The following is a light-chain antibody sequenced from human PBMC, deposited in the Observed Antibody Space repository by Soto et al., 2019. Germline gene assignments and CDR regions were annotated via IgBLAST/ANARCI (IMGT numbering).Light chain of an antibody. V-gene: IGKV2-24*01. CDR3: QQYGRAPWT. CDR2: KIS. CDR1: QSLVHSDGNTY. Sequence: DVVMTQTPLSSPVTLGQPVSISCRSSQSLVHSDGNTYLSWLQQMPGQPPRLLIYKISNRFSGIPDRFSGSGSGTDFTLTISRLEPEDFAVYYCQQYGRAPWTFGQGTKVDIK. J-gene: IGKJ1*01.